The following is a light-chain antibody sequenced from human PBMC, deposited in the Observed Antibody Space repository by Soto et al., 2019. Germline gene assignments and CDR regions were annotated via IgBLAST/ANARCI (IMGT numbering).Light chain of an antibody. CDR3: QQHGSWPWT. Sequence: EIVLTQSPGTLSLSPGERATLSRRASHTISSSYLAWYQQKPGQAPRLLMYGISRRATGIPDRFSGSGSGTDFTLTISRLEPEDFAVYYCQQHGSWPWTFGQGTQLDIK. J-gene: IGKJ1*01. CDR2: GIS. V-gene: IGKV3-20*01. CDR1: HTISSSY.